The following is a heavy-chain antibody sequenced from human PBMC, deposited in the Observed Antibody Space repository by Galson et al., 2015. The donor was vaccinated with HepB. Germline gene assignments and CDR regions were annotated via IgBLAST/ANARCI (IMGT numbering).Heavy chain of an antibody. D-gene: IGHD3-3*01. J-gene: IGHJ6*03. CDR1: GYTFASYA. V-gene: IGHV1-3*01. Sequence: SVKVSCKASGYTFASYAIHWVRQAPGQRLEWMGWINAGSGNTKYSQKLQGRVTITRDTSASTAYMELSSLISEDTAVYYCARLGRVSIFGVHENYYCYYMDVWGKGTTVTVSS. CDR3: ARLGRVSIFGVHENYYCYYMDV. CDR2: INAGSGNT.